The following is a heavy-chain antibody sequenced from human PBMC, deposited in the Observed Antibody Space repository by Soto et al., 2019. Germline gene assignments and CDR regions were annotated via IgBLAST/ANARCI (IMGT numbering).Heavy chain of an antibody. J-gene: IGHJ4*02. V-gene: IGHV1-69*02. CDR1: GGTFNNFA. Sequence: QVQLVQSGAEVKKPGSSVKVSCKASGGTFNNFAINWVRQAPGQGLEWMGRIIPILDIANNTQRFQGRLTITADRSMSTVYMEMSGLTSDDTAVYYCLGGYISRFYWGQRSLVTVSS. CDR3: LGGYISRFY. CDR2: IIPILDIA. D-gene: IGHD5-12*01.